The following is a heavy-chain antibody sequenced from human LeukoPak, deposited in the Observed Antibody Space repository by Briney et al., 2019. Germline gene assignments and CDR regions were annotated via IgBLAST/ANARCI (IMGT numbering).Heavy chain of an antibody. Sequence: GGSLRLSCAASGFTFSSYSMNWVRQAPGKGLEWVSSISSSSSYIYYADSVKGRFTISRDNAKNSLYLQMNSLRAEDTAVYYCARGINSSGWCFDYWGQGTLVTVSS. J-gene: IGHJ4*02. V-gene: IGHV3-21*01. D-gene: IGHD6-19*01. CDR1: GFTFSSYS. CDR2: ISSSSSYI. CDR3: ARGINSSGWCFDY.